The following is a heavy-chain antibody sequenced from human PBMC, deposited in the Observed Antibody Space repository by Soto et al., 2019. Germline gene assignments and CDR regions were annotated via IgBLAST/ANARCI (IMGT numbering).Heavy chain of an antibody. Sequence: QVQLVESGGGVVQPGRSLRLSCAASGFTFSSYAMHWVRQAPGKGLEWVAVISYDGSNKYYADSVKGRFTISRDNSKNTLYLQMNRLRAEDTAVYYWAVIAAAGNFDYWGQGTLVTVSS. V-gene: IGHV3-30-3*01. CDR3: AVIAAAGNFDY. CDR2: ISYDGSNK. J-gene: IGHJ4*02. D-gene: IGHD6-13*01. CDR1: GFTFSSYA.